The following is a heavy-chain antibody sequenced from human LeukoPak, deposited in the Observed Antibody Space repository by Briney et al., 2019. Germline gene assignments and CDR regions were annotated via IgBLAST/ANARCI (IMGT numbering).Heavy chain of an antibody. Sequence: GGSLRLSCAASGFTFRSYGLHWVRQAPGKGLEWVAVISSDGGNKYYADSVRGRFTISRDNSKNTLYLQMNGLRVEDTAIYYCARARGTMGRLDWFDPWGQGTLVTVSS. V-gene: IGHV3-30*03. CDR1: GFTFRSYG. CDR2: ISSDGGNK. J-gene: IGHJ5*02. D-gene: IGHD4/OR15-4a*01. CDR3: ARARGTMGRLDWFDP.